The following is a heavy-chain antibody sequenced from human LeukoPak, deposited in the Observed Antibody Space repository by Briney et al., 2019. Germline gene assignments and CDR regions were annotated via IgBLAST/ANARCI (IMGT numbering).Heavy chain of an antibody. CDR1: GYTFTGYY. CDR2: INPNSGGT. D-gene: IGHD4-17*01. CDR3: ARYDYGDSAFDY. V-gene: IGHV1-2*02. J-gene: IGHJ4*02. Sequence: ASVKVSCKASGYTFTGYYMHWVRQAPGQGLEWMGWINPNSGGTNYAQKFQGRVTMTRDMSTSTVYMELSSLRSEDTAVYYCARYDYGDSAFDYWGQGTLVTVSS.